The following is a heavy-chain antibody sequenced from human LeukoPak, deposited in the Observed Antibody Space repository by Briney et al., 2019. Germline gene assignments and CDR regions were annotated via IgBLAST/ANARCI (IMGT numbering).Heavy chain of an antibody. CDR2: IFYSGIT. CDR1: GGSISSYY. CDR3: ARANTPMNLDY. V-gene: IGHV4-59*08. Sequence: SETLSLTCTVSGGSISSYYWSWIRQPPGKGQEWIGYIFYSGITNYNPSLKSRVTISLDTSKNQFSLKVSSVTAADTAVYYCARANTPMNLDYWGQGTLVTVSS. D-gene: IGHD5-18*01. J-gene: IGHJ4*02.